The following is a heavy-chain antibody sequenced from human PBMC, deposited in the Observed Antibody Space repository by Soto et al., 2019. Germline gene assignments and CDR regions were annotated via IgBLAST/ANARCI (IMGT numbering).Heavy chain of an antibody. CDR1: GCTFSSYG. V-gene: IGHV3-30*03. CDR3: ARDRGTSCFDI. CDR2: ISYDGSNK. D-gene: IGHD2-2*01. J-gene: IGHJ3*02. Sequence: GGSLRLSCAASGCTFSSYGMHWVRQAPGKGLEWVAVISYDGSNKYYADSVKGRFTISRDNSKNTLYLQMSSLRAEDTAVYYCARDRGTSCFDIWGQGTMVTVSS.